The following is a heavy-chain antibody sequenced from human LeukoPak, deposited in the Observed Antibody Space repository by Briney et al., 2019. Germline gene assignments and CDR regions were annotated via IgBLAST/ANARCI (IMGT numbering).Heavy chain of an antibody. CDR3: ARDPDYLNLLY. Sequence: GALVKVSCKASGYTFTSYGISWVRQAPGQGLEWMGWISAYSGNTNSAQNLQGRVTMTTDTSTSTAYMELRSLRSDDTAVYYCARDPDYLNLLYWGQGTLVTVSS. V-gene: IGHV1-18*01. D-gene: IGHD5-12*01. J-gene: IGHJ4*02. CDR2: ISAYSGNT. CDR1: GYTFTSYG.